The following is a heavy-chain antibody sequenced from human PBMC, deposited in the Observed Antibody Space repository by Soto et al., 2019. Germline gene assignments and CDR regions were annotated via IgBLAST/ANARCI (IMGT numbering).Heavy chain of an antibody. Sequence: QVQLQQWGAGLLKPSEALSLTCAVYGGSFSGYYWSWIRQPPGKGLEWIGEINHSGSTNYNPSLKSRVTISVDTSKNQFSLKLSSVTAAETAVYYCARGDYYYYYGMDVWGQGTTVTVSS. CDR3: ARGDYYYYYGMDV. CDR2: INHSGST. J-gene: IGHJ6*02. V-gene: IGHV4-34*01. CDR1: GGSFSGYY.